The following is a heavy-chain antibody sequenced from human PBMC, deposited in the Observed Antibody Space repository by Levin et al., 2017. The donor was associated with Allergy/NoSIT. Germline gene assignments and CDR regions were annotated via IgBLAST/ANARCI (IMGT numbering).Heavy chain of an antibody. D-gene: IGHD6-19*01. CDR1: GFSLSTSGMC. Sequence: GSGPTLVKPTQTLTLTCTFSGFSLSTSGMCVSWIRQPPGKALEWLARIDWDDDKYYSTSLKTRLTISKDTSKNQVVLTMTNMDPVDTATYYCARIYSSGFYYGMDVWGQGTTVTVSS. V-gene: IGHV2-70*11. J-gene: IGHJ6*02. CDR3: ARIYSSGFYYGMDV. CDR2: IDWDDDK.